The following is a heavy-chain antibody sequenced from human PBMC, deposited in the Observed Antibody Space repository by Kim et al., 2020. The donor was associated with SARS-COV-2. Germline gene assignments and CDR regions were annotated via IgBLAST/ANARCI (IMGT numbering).Heavy chain of an antibody. CDR3: ARGYYGSGFNWFAP. Sequence: SETLSLTCAVYGGSFSTYYWSWIRQPPGKGLEWIGEINLSGSTNYTPSLKSRVTISVDTSKNQFSLKLRAVTAADTAVYYCARGYYGSGFNWFAPWGQGTLVTVSS. CDR2: INLSGST. D-gene: IGHD3-10*01. J-gene: IGHJ5*02. CDR1: GGSFSTYY. V-gene: IGHV4-34*01.